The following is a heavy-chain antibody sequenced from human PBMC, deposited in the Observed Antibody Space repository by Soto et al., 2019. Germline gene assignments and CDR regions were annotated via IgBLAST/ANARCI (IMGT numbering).Heavy chain of an antibody. D-gene: IGHD2-21*02. J-gene: IGHJ4*02. CDR3: AKDQAAYCGGDCYTAGY. Sequence: PGGSLRLSCAASGFTFSSYGMHWVRQAPGKGLEWVAVISYDGSNKYYADSVKGRFTISRDNSKNTLYLQMNSLRAEDTAVYYCAKDQAAYCGGDCYTAGYWGQGTLVTVSS. V-gene: IGHV3-30*18. CDR2: ISYDGSNK. CDR1: GFTFSSYG.